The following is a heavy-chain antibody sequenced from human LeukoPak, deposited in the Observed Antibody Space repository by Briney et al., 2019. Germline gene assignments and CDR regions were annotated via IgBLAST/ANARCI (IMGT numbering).Heavy chain of an antibody. CDR2: IKEEGSEK. D-gene: IGHD3-22*01. CDR1: GFTFSSFW. V-gene: IGHV3-7*02. CDR3: ARRYYDNFDY. Sequence: GRSLRLSCAASGFTFSSFWMNWGRQAPGKGLEWVSNIKEEGSEKYYVDSVKGRFTISRDNAKNSLYLQMNSLRAEDTAVYYCARRYYDNFDYWGQGTLVTVSS. J-gene: IGHJ4*02.